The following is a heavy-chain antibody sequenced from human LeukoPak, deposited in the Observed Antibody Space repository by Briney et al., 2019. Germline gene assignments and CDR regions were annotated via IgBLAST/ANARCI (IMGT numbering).Heavy chain of an antibody. CDR3: ARGPDYGDSDSPFDY. Sequence: SETLSLTCAVYGGSFSGYYWSWIRQPPGKGLEWIGEINHSGSTNYNPSLKSRATISVDTSKNQFSLKLSSVTAADTAVYYCARGPDYGDSDSPFDYWGQGTLVTVSS. CDR1: GGSFSGYY. CDR2: INHSGST. J-gene: IGHJ4*02. V-gene: IGHV4-34*01. D-gene: IGHD4-17*01.